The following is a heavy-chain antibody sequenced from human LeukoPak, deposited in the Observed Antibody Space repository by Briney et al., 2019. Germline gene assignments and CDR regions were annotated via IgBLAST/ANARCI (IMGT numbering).Heavy chain of an antibody. Sequence: KPSETLSLTCNVSGGSLSSHYWSWVRQSPEKGLEWIGQIYHTGSTHYNPSLRSRFAISVDTSKNKLFLNVKSVTAADTAVYYCAREGRWGMEYYFYFWGQGTLVIVSS. D-gene: IGHD4-23*01. CDR1: GGSLSSHY. CDR2: IYHTGST. V-gene: IGHV4-59*11. CDR3: AREGRWGMEYYFYF. J-gene: IGHJ4*02.